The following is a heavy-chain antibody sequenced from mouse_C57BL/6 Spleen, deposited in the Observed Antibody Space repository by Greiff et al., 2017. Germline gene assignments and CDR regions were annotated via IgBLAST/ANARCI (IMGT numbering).Heavy chain of an antibody. CDR1: GYTFTSYW. CDR3: ARWCYGSSYFDY. V-gene: IGHV1-69*01. D-gene: IGHD1-1*01. CDR2: IDPSDSYT. J-gene: IGHJ2*01. Sequence: VQLQQPGAELVMPGASVKLSCKASGYTFTSYWMHWVKQRPGQGLEWIGEIDPSDSYTNYNQKFKGKSTLTVDESSSTAYMQLSSLTSDDSAVYDCARWCYGSSYFDYWGQGTTLTVSS.